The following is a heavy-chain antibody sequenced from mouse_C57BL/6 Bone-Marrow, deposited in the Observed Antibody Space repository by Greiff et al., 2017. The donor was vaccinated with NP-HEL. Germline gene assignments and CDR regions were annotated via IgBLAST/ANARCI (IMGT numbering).Heavy chain of an antibody. D-gene: IGHD2-5*01. CDR1: GYTFTRYG. CDR3: ARPFYYSNYVYFDY. V-gene: IGHV1-81*01. CDR2: IYPRSGNT. Sequence: QVQLQQSGAELARPGASVKLSCKASGYTFTRYGISWVKQRTGQGLEWIGEIYPRSGNTYYNEKFKGKATLTADKSSSTAYMELRSLTSEDSAVYFCARPFYYSNYVYFDYWGQGTTLTVSS. J-gene: IGHJ2*01.